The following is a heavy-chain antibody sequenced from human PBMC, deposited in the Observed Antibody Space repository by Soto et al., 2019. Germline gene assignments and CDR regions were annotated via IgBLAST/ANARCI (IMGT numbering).Heavy chain of an antibody. CDR3: ARDRGSSGWYRATPPSYGMDV. Sequence: QVQLVQSGAEVKKPGASVKVSCKASGYTFTSYGISWVRQAPGQGLEWMGWISAYNGNTNYAQKLQGRVTMTTDTSTSTAYMERRSLRSDDTAVYYCARDRGSSGWYRATPPSYGMDVWGQGTTVTVSS. V-gene: IGHV1-18*04. D-gene: IGHD6-19*01. J-gene: IGHJ6*02. CDR1: GYTFTSYG. CDR2: ISAYNGNT.